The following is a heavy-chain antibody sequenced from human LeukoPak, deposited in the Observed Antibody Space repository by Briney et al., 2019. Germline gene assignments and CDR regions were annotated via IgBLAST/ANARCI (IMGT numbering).Heavy chain of an antibody. J-gene: IGHJ6*02. CDR3: ARDYGDYPPPYYGMDV. V-gene: IGHV4-39*02. CDR1: GGSISSSSYY. D-gene: IGHD4-17*01. CDR2: IYYSGST. Sequence: SETLSLTRTVSGGSISSSSYYWGWIRQPPGKGLEWIGSIYYSGSTYYNPSLKSRVTISVDTSKNQFSLKLSSVTAADTAVYYCARDYGDYPPPYYGMDVWGQGTTVTVSS.